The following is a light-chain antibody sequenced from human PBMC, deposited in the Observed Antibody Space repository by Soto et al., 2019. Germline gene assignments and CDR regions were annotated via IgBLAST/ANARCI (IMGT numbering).Light chain of an antibody. CDR3: QQGHNWPLP. CDR1: QSINSE. V-gene: IGKV3-15*01. J-gene: IGKJ2*01. Sequence: EIVMTQSPATLSLSPGERAAHSCRASQSINSELAWYQQKPGQPPRLLIYGASTRATGVPARFTGSESGSEFTLTISGLQSEDFAVYYCQQGHNWPLPFGQGTRLEI. CDR2: GAS.